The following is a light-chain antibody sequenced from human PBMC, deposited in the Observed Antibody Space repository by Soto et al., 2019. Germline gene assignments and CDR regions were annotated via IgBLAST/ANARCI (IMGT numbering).Light chain of an antibody. Sequence: QSVLTQPRSVSGSPGQSVTISCTGTSSDVGGYIYVSWYQQYPAKAPKVMIYDVSRPPSGVPHRFSGSTSGNTASLTISGHQAEDDAVYYCCSYAGNKTVVFGGGTQLTVL. V-gene: IGLV2-11*01. CDR2: DVS. CDR1: SSDVGGYIY. J-gene: IGLJ3*02. CDR3: CSYAGNKTVV.